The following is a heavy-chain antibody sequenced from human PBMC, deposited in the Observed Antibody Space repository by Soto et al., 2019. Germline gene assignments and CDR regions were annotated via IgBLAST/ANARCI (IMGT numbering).Heavy chain of an antibody. CDR1: GFTVSSNY. Sequence: PXVSLRLSFAASGFTVSSNYMSWVRQAPGKGLEWVSVIYSGGSTYYADSVKGRFTISRDNSKNTLYLQMNSLRAEDTAVYYCARGYCSGGSCYSNWFDPWGQGTLVTVSS. CDR2: IYSGGST. CDR3: ARGYCSGGSCYSNWFDP. J-gene: IGHJ5*02. V-gene: IGHV3-53*01. D-gene: IGHD2-15*01.